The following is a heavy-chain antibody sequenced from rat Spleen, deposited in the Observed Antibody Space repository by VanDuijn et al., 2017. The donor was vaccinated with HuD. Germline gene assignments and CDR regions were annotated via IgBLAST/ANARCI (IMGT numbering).Heavy chain of an antibody. CDR2: ISYGDSSGHSST. V-gene: IGHV5-29*01. D-gene: IGHD1-11*01. J-gene: IGHJ2*01. Sequence: EVQLVESGGGLVQPGRSMKLSCVASGFTFSDYGMAWVRQAPTKGLEWVATISYGDSSGHSSTYYRDSVKGRFTVSRDNAKNTLYLQLDSLRSEDTATYYCARHGAEGAFDYWGQGVMVTVSS. CDR3: ARHGAEGAFDY. CDR1: GFTFSDYG.